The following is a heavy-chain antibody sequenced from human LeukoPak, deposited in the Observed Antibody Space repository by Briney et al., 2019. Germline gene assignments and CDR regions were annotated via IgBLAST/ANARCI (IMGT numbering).Heavy chain of an antibody. J-gene: IGHJ4*02. CDR1: GFTFSSYA. CDR2: TTSSSSYI. CDR3: ARVSGESRDY. Sequence: GGSLRLSCAVSGFTFSSYAMNWVRQAPGKGLEWVSSTTSSSSYIFYADSVKGRFTISRDNAKNSLYLQMNSLRAEDTAVYYCARVSGESRDYWGQGTLVTVSS. D-gene: IGHD3-10*02. V-gene: IGHV3-21*01.